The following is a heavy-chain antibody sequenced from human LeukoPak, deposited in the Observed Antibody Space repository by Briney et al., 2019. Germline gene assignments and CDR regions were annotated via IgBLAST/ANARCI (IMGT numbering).Heavy chain of an antibody. CDR3: ARWSLHSSGWYFDS. V-gene: IGHV4-59*01. CDR1: GDSINSFY. D-gene: IGHD3-22*01. CDR2: IYYSGST. Sequence: SETLSLTCTVSGDSINSFYWSWIRRPPGKGLEWIGYIYYSGSTNYNPSLKSRLTIAVDTSKNQFSLRLNSVTAADTPVYYCARWSLHSSGWYFDSWGQGTLVAASS. J-gene: IGHJ4*02.